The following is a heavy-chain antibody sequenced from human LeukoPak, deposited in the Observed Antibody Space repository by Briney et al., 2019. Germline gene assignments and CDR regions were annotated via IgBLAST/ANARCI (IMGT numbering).Heavy chain of an antibody. CDR1: GDSVSSNSAA. CDR3: ARELWQQLPEGWFDP. CDR2: TYYRSKWYN. Sequence: PSQTLSLTYAISGDSVSSNSAAWNWIRQSPSRGLEWLGRTYYRSKWYNDYAVSVKSRITINPDTSKNQFSLQLNSVTPEDTAVYYCARELWQQLPEGWFDPWGQGTLVTVSS. J-gene: IGHJ5*02. D-gene: IGHD6-13*01. V-gene: IGHV6-1*01.